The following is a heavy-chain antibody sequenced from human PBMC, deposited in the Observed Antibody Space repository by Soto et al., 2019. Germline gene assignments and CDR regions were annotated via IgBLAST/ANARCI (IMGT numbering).Heavy chain of an antibody. CDR1: GYTFTSYD. CDR2: MNPNSGNT. Sequence: QVQLVQSGAEVKKPGASVKVSCKASGYTFTSYDINWVRQATGQGLEWMGWMNPNSGNTGYAQKFQGRVTMTRNTSISTAYMELSSLRSEDTAVYYCALSTTMVRGVNDDYWGQGTLVTVSS. D-gene: IGHD3-10*01. CDR3: ALSTTMVRGVNDDY. J-gene: IGHJ4*02. V-gene: IGHV1-8*01.